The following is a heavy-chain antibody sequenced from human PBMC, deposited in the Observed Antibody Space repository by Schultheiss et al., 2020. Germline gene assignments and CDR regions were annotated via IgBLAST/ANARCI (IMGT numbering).Heavy chain of an antibody. CDR3: ASRDGYTDIDY. V-gene: IGHV3-74*01. CDR1: GFTFSSYW. J-gene: IGHJ4*02. CDR2: INSDGSST. Sequence: GGSLRLSCAASGFTFSSYWMHWVHQAPGKGLVWVSRINSDGSSTSYADSVKGRFTISRDNAKNTLYLQMNSLRAEDTAVYYCASRDGYTDIDYWGQGTLVTVSS. D-gene: IGHD5-24*01.